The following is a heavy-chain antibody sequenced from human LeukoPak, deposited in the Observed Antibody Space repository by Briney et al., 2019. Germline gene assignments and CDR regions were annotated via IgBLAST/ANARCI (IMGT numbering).Heavy chain of an antibody. CDR2: IYTSGST. J-gene: IGHJ4*02. D-gene: IGHD2-2*01. Sequence: SETLSLTCTVSGGSISSYYWSWIRQPAGKGLEWIGRIYTSGSTNYNPSLKSRVTMSVDTSKNQFSLKLSSVTAADTAVYYCARDLCSSTSCYGGFDYWGQGTLVTVSS. CDR1: GGSISSYY. CDR3: ARDLCSSTSCYGGFDY. V-gene: IGHV4-4*07.